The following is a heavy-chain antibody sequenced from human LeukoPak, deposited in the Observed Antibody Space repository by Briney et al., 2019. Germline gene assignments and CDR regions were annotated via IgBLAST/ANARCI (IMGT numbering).Heavy chain of an antibody. CDR1: GFTFSSYS. D-gene: IGHD2-15*01. CDR2: ISSSSSYI. Sequence: PGGSLRLSCAASGFTFSSYSMNWVRQAPGKGLEWVSSISSSSSYIYYADSVKGRFTISRDNAKNSLYLQMNSLRAEDTAVYYCARDSGGYLEDSVAFDIWGQGTMVTVSS. V-gene: IGHV3-21*04. CDR3: ARDSGGYLEDSVAFDI. J-gene: IGHJ3*02.